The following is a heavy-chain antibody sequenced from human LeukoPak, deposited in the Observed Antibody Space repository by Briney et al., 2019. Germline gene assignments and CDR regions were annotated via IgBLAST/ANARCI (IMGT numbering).Heavy chain of an antibody. CDR1: GYTFTGYY. Sequence: ASVKVSCKASGYTFTGYYMHWVRQAPGQGLEWMGWINPNSGGTNYAQKFQGRVTMTRDTSISTAYMELSRLRSDDTAVYYCARAPILPAEEPPTAGMDVWGQGTTVTVSS. CDR2: INPNSGGT. V-gene: IGHV1-2*02. D-gene: IGHD1-14*01. J-gene: IGHJ6*02. CDR3: ARAPILPAEEPPTAGMDV.